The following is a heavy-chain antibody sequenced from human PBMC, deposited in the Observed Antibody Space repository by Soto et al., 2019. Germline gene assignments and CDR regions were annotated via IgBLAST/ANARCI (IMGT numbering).Heavy chain of an antibody. D-gene: IGHD6-6*01. CDR2: IWFDGSNK. CDR1: GFTFSNYG. CDR3: AREWGGYSSSGMDV. V-gene: IGHV3-33*01. Sequence: QVQLVESGGGVVQPGRSLRLSCAASGFTFSNYGMHWVRQAPGKGLEWAAVIWFDGSNKYYADSVKGRFTISRDNSKNPLYLQMNSLRAEDTAVYYCAREWGGYSSSGMDVWGQGTTVTVSS. J-gene: IGHJ6*02.